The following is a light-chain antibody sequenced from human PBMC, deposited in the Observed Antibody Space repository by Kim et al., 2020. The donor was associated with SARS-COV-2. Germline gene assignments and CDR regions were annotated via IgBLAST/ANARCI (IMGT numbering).Light chain of an antibody. CDR1: SSDVGGYNY. J-gene: IGLJ3*02. Sequence: QSVLTQPASVSGSPGQSITISRTGTSSDVGGYNYVSWYQQHPGKAPKLMIYDVSNRPSGVSNRFSGSKSGNTASLTISGLQAEDEADYYCSSYTSSSTLNWVFGGGTQLTVL. CDR3: SSYTSSSTLNWV. V-gene: IGLV2-14*03. CDR2: DVS.